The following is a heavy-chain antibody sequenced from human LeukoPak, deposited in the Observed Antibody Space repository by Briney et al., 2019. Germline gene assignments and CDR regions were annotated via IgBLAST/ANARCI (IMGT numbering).Heavy chain of an antibody. Sequence: GGSLRLSCAASGFTFSDYYMSWLRQAPGKGPEWVSYISSSGSTIYYADSVKGRFTISRDNAKNSLYLQMNSLRAEDTAVYYCARGSYGGTYYYDSSGYYQILDIWGQGTMVTVSS. D-gene: IGHD3-22*01. J-gene: IGHJ3*02. CDR1: GFTFSDYY. V-gene: IGHV3-11*01. CDR2: ISSSGSTI. CDR3: ARGSYGGTYYYDSSGYYQILDI.